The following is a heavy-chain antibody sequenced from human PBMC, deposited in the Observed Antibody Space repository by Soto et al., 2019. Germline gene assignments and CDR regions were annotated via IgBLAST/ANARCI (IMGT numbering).Heavy chain of an antibody. D-gene: IGHD2-15*01. CDR3: ARQVTDCSGGSCHAYFDY. CDR1: GGSTSSNSYY. CDR2: IYYSGYT. J-gene: IGHJ4*02. V-gene: IGHV4-39*01. Sequence: SETLSLTCTVSGGSTSSNSYYWGWIRQPPGKGLEWIVSIYYSGYTYYNPSLKSRLSMSVDTSKNQFSLKLRSVTAADTAVYYCARQVTDCSGGSCHAYFDYWGQGSLVTVSS.